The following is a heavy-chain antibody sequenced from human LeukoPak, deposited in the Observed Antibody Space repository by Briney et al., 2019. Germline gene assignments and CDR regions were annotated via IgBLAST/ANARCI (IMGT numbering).Heavy chain of an antibody. J-gene: IGHJ3*02. Sequence: GASVKVSCKASGGTFSSYGISWVRQAPGQGLEWMGWISAYNGNTNYAQKLQGRVTMTTDTSTSTAYMELRSLRSDDTAVYYCARDVVVPAAITVVVVAATNAFDIWGQGTMVTVSS. D-gene: IGHD2-2*01. CDR3: ARDVVVPAAITVVVVAATNAFDI. CDR1: GGTFSSYG. V-gene: IGHV1-18*01. CDR2: ISAYNGNT.